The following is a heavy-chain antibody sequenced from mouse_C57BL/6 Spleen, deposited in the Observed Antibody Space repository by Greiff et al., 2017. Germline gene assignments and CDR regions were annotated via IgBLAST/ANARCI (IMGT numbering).Heavy chain of an antibody. V-gene: IGHV1-50*01. CDR2: IDPSDSYT. Sequence: QVQLQQPGAELVKPGASVKLSCKASGYTFTSYWMQWVKQRPGQGLEWIGEIDPSDSYTNYNQKFKGKATLTVDTSSSTAYMQRSSLTSEDSAVYICARRSSTVEAGEGYFDYWGQGTTLTVSS. CDR1: GYTFTSYW. J-gene: IGHJ2*01. D-gene: IGHD1-1*01. CDR3: ARRSSTVEAGEGYFDY.